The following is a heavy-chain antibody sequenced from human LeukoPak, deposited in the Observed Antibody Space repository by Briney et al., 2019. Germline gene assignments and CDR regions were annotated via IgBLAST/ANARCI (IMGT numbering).Heavy chain of an antibody. CDR3: ARQDTITTPGVDY. CDR1: GGSISGSSYY. Sequence: SETLSLTCTVSGGSISGSSYYWGWLRQPPGKGLEWIGNVYYSGTTYYSPSLKSRVTISVDTSKNQFSLKLSSVTAADTAVYYCARQDTITTPGVDYRGQGTPVTVSS. D-gene: IGHD3-3*01. V-gene: IGHV4-39*01. J-gene: IGHJ4*02. CDR2: VYYSGTT.